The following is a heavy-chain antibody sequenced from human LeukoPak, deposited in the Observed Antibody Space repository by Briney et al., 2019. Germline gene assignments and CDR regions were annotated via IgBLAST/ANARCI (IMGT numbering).Heavy chain of an antibody. J-gene: IGHJ4*02. CDR1: GFTFSSYA. V-gene: IGHV3-23*01. CDR2: ISGSGGST. CDR3: ARLSIAARHPWDY. Sequence: GGSLRLSCAASGFTFSSYAMSWVRQAPGKGLEWVSAISGSGGSTYYADSVKGRFTISRDNSKNTLYLQMNSLRAEDTAVYYCARLSIAARHPWDYWGQGTLVIVSS. D-gene: IGHD6-6*01.